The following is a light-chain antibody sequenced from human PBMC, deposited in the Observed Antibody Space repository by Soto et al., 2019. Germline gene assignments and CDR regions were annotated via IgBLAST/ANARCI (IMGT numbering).Light chain of an antibody. J-gene: IGKJ2*01. CDR2: GAS. Sequence: DIQMTQSPFSLSASIGDRVTITCRASQSISNYLNWYQQKPGKAPQLLIYGASSLQSGVPSRFSGSGSGTEFTLTISSLQPEDSASYYCQQSYSTPAFGQGTKLEIK. CDR3: QQSYSTPA. CDR1: QSISNY. V-gene: IGKV1-39*01.